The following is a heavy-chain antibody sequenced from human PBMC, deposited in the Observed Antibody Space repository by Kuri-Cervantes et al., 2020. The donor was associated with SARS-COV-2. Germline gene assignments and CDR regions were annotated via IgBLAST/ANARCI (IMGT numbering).Heavy chain of an antibody. V-gene: IGHV3-21*01. CDR1: GFTFSSYS. D-gene: IGHD3-22*01. CDR3: ARGWSSSGEFDY. Sequence: GESLKISCAASGFTFSSYSMNWVRQAPGKGLEWVSSISSSSYIYYADSVKGRFTISRDNAKNSQYLQMNSLRAEDTAVYYCARGWSSSGEFDYWGQGTLVTVSS. CDR2: ISSSSYI. J-gene: IGHJ4*02.